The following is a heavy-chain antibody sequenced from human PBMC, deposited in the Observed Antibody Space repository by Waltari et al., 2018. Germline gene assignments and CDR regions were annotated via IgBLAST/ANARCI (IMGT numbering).Heavy chain of an antibody. D-gene: IGHD3-9*01. Sequence: EVQLVESGGGLVQPGGSLRRSCPASGFTFSSYAMHWIRQAPGKWLEWVAYIRSSDNTIFYAESVTGRFSVSRDNAKNSLYLQMNSLRAADTAVYYCVRDYDWAFDYWGQGTLVSVSS. CDR1: GFTFSSYA. CDR2: IRSSDNTI. J-gene: IGHJ4*02. V-gene: IGHV3-48*04. CDR3: VRDYDWAFDY.